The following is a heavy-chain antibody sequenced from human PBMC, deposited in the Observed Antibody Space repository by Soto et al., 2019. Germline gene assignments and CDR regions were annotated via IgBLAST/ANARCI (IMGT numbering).Heavy chain of an antibody. CDR3: ARVPSPFDFYYAMDV. D-gene: IGHD3-16*01. Sequence: SETLSLTCAVSGGSISSSNWWSWVRQPPGKGLEWIGYIFSSGTTYYNPSLKSRLTMSLDTSQNQFSLKLNSVTAADTAVYFCARVPSPFDFYYAMDVWGQGTTVTVSS. CDR2: IFSSGTT. J-gene: IGHJ6*02. CDR1: GGSISSSNW. V-gene: IGHV4-4*02.